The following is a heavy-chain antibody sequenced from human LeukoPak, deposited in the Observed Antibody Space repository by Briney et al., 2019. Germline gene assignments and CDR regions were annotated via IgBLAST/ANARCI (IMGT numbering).Heavy chain of an antibody. D-gene: IGHD6-13*01. Sequence: SETLSLTCTVSGGSISSYYWSWIRQPPGKGLEWIGYIYYSGSTNYNPSLKSRVTISVDTSKNQFSLKLSSVTAADTAVYYCARQDGQQLVRRWLDPWGQGTLVTVSS. CDR1: GGSISSYY. V-gene: IGHV4-59*01. CDR3: ARQDGQQLVRRWLDP. CDR2: IYYSGST. J-gene: IGHJ5*02.